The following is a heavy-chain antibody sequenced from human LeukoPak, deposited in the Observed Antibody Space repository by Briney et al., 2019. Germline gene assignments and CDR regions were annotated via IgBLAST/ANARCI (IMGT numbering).Heavy chain of an antibody. Sequence: ASVKVSCKASGYTFTGYYMHWVRQAPGQGLEWMGWINPNSGGTNYAQKFQGRVTMTRDTSISTAYMELSRLRSDDTAVYYCARDPTVTTRSDCWGQGTLVTVSS. CDR2: INPNSGGT. CDR1: GYTFTGYY. D-gene: IGHD4-17*01. CDR3: ARDPTVTTRSDC. J-gene: IGHJ4*02. V-gene: IGHV1-2*02.